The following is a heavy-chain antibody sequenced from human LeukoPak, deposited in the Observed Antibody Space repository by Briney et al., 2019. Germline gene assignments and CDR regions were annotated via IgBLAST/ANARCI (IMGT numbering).Heavy chain of an antibody. Sequence: ASVKVSCKASGYTFTSYGISWVRQAPGQGLEWMGWISAYNGNTNYAQKLQGRVTMTTDTSTSTAYMELRSLRSDDTAVYYCARVVYYDILTGYYGYCFDYWGQGTLVTVSS. D-gene: IGHD3-9*01. V-gene: IGHV1-18*01. J-gene: IGHJ4*02. CDR3: ARVVYYDILTGYYGYCFDY. CDR1: GYTFTSYG. CDR2: ISAYNGNT.